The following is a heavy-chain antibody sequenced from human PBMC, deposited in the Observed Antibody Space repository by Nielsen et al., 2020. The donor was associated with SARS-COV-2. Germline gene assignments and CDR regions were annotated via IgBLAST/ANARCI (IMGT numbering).Heavy chain of an antibody. V-gene: IGHV3-48*03. Sequence: GESLKISCAASGFPFSSYEMNWVRQAPGKALEWLSYIGGNGRNIFYADSVKGRFTISRDNSKNSLYLQMNSLRTEDTALYYCAKDLTWYYDFWSGYYTYYYYGMDVWGQGTTVTVSS. J-gene: IGHJ6*02. CDR2: IGGNGRNI. CDR3: AKDLTWYYDFWSGYYTYYYYGMDV. D-gene: IGHD3-3*01. CDR1: GFPFSSYE.